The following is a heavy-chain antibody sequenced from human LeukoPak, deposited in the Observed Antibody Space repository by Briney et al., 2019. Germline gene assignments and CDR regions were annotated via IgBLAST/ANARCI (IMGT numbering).Heavy chain of an antibody. CDR3: ARSRAFNSGAFDP. CDR1: GASVSSASY. D-gene: IGHD1-26*01. J-gene: IGHJ5*02. CDR2: IYNGVNT. V-gene: IGHV4-61*01. Sequence: SETLSLTCTVSGASVSSASYWSWIRQPPGKGVEWIAHIYNGVNTNYNPSLRSRVAISVDTSKNQFSLRLNSVTAADTAVYYCARSRAFNSGAFDPWGQGSLVTVSS.